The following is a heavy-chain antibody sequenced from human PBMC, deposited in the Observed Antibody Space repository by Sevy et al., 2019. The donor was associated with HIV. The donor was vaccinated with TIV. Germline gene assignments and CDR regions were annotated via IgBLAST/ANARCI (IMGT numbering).Heavy chain of an antibody. Sequence: GGSLRLSCAASGFTFSTYAMYWVRQAPGKGLEWVAVISYDVNNKYYADSVKGRFTISRDNSKNTLYLQMNSLRAEDTAVYYCAKTYSGSYVVYWGQGTLVTVSS. CDR1: GFTFSTYA. D-gene: IGHD1-26*01. J-gene: IGHJ4*02. CDR3: AKTYSGSYVVY. V-gene: IGHV3-30-3*01. CDR2: ISYDVNNK.